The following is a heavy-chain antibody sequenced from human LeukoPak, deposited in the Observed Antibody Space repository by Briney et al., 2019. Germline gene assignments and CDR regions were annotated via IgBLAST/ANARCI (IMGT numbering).Heavy chain of an antibody. CDR3: ARDCARRGGTCYSVDY. V-gene: IGHV3-23*01. Sequence: GGSLRLSCAASGFTFSNYGMSWVRQAPGKGLEWVSAISSSGYSAYYVDSVKGRFTISRDNSRNTLYLQMNSLRAEDTAVYYCARDCARRGGTCYSVDYWGQGTLVTVSS. D-gene: IGHD2-15*01. CDR2: ISSSGYSA. CDR1: GFTFSNYG. J-gene: IGHJ4*02.